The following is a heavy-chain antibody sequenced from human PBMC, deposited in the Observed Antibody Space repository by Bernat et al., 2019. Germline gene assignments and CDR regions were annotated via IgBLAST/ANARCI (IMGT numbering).Heavy chain of an antibody. CDR2: ISTSGGST. CDR3: AKDGAVAGTMDAFDI. CDR1: GFTFRNYA. D-gene: IGHD6-19*01. Sequence: VQLVESGGGVVQPGRSLTVSCAASGFTFRNYAMSWVRQAPGKGLEWVSAISTSGGSTYYADSVKGRFTISRDNSKNTLYLQMNSLRAEDTAVYYCAKDGAVAGTMDAFDIWGQGTMVTVSS. J-gene: IGHJ3*02. V-gene: IGHV3-23*04.